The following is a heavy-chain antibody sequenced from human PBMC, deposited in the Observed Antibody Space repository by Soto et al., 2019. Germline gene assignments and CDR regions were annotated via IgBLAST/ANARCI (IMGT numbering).Heavy chain of an antibody. Sequence: QVQLQESGPGLVKPSQTLSLTCTVSGGSISSGGYYWSWIRQHPGKGLEWIGYIYYSGSTYYNPSLKSRVTISVDTSKNQFALRLSSVTAADTAVYYCARDLRFRGFYGIDVWGQGTTVTASS. D-gene: IGHD3-10*01. V-gene: IGHV4-31*03. CDR3: ARDLRFRGFYGIDV. CDR2: IYYSGST. CDR1: GGSISSGGYY. J-gene: IGHJ6*02.